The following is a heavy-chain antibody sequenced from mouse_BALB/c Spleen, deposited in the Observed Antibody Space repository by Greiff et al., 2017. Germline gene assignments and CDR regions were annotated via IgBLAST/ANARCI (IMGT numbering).Heavy chain of an antibody. J-gene: IGHJ1*01. Sequence: EVKLVESGGGLVQPGGSRKLSCAASGFTFSSFGMHWVRQAPEKGLEWVAYISSGSSTIYYADTVKGRFTISRDNPKNTLFLQMTSLRSEDTAMYYCARRMDYRYDDWYFDVWGAGTTVTVSS. CDR3: ARRMDYRYDDWYFDV. CDR2: ISSGSSTI. V-gene: IGHV5-17*02. D-gene: IGHD2-14*01. CDR1: GFTFSSFG.